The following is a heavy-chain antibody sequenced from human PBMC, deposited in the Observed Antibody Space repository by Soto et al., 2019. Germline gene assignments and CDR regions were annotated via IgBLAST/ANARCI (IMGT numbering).Heavy chain of an antibody. CDR1: GGSISSGGYY. V-gene: IGHV4-31*03. D-gene: IGHD2-21*02. CDR2: IYYSGST. J-gene: IGHJ6*02. Sequence: QVQLQESGPGLVKPSQTLSLTCTVSGGSISSGGYYWSWIRQHPGKGLEWIGYIYYSGSTYYNPSLTSRVTISVDTSKNQFSLKLSSVTAADTAVYYCARGPLYCGGDCYGNYYYGMDVWGQGTTVTVSS. CDR3: ARGPLYCGGDCYGNYYYGMDV.